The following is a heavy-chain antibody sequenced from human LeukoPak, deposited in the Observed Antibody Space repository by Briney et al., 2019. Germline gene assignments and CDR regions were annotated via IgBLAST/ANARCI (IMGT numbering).Heavy chain of an antibody. J-gene: IGHJ4*02. CDR2: IIPIFGTA. CDR3: ARDYCSSTSCHRALNY. D-gene: IGHD2-2*01. Sequence: SVKVSCKASGGTFGSYAISWVRQAPGQGLEWMGGIIPIFGTANYAQKFQGRVTITTDESTSTAYVELSSLRSEDTAVYYCARDYCSSTSCHRALNYWGQGTLVTVSS. CDR1: GGTFGSYA. V-gene: IGHV1-69*05.